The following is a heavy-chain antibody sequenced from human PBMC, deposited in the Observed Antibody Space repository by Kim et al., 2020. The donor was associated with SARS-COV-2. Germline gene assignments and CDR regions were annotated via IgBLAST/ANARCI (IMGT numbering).Heavy chain of an antibody. D-gene: IGHD1-26*01. CDR3: ARSSGSDYHHHFDY. CDR2: INHSGST. J-gene: IGHJ4*02. Sequence: SETLSLTCAASGGSFSGYYWSWIRQPPGKGLEWIGEINHSGSTNYNPSLKSRVTISVDTSKNQFSLKLSSVTAADTAVYYCARSSGSDYHHHFDYWGQGTLVTVSS. V-gene: IGHV4-34*01. CDR1: GGSFSGYY.